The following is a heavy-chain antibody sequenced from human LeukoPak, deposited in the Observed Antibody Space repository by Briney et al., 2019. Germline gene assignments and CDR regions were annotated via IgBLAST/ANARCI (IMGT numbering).Heavy chain of an antibody. CDR1: GGSISSSSYY. CDR3: ARHGRWLQNSHSYYFDY. Sequence: SETLSLTCTVSGGSISSSSYYWGWIRQPPGKGLEWIGSIYYSGSTYYNPSLKSRVTISVDTSKNQFSLKLSSVTAADTAVYYCARHGRWLQNSHSYYFDYWGQGTLVTVSS. CDR2: IYYSGST. J-gene: IGHJ4*02. V-gene: IGHV4-39*01. D-gene: IGHD5-24*01.